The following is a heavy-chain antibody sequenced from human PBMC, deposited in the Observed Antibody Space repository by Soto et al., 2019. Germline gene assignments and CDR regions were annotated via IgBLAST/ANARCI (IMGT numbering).Heavy chain of an antibody. CDR3: ARDLPYSSSWEWDY. J-gene: IGHJ4*02. CDR1: GYTFTSYD. D-gene: IGHD6-13*01. V-gene: IGHV1-8*01. Sequence: QVQLVQSGAEVKKPGASVKVSCKASGYTFTSYDINWVRQATGQGLEWMGWMNPNSGNTGYAQKFQGRVTVARNTPISTAYMELSSMRSEDTAVYYCARDLPYSSSWEWDYWGQGTLVTVSS. CDR2: MNPNSGNT.